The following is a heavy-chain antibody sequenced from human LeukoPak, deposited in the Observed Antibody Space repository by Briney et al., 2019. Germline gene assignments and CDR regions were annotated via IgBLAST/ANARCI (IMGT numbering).Heavy chain of an antibody. V-gene: IGHV5-51*01. CDR1: GYSFTNYW. CDR2: IYPGDSDT. Sequence: GESLKISCKGSGYSFTNYWIAWVRQMPGKGLEWMGIIYPGDSDTTYSPSFQGQVTISADKSISTAYLQWSSLKASDTAMYYCARLSGRRRDGHNGDYWGQGTLVTVSS. D-gene: IGHD5-24*01. J-gene: IGHJ4*02. CDR3: ARLSGRRRDGHNGDY.